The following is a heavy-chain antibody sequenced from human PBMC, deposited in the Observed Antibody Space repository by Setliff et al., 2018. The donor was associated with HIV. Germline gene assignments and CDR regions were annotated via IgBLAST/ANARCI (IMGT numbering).Heavy chain of an antibody. CDR2: IYHSGST. Sequence: PSETLSLTCAVSGYSISSGYYWGWIRQPPGKGLKWIGSIYHSGSTNYNPSLKSRITISIDTSKRLLSLKLTSVTVADTAVYYCVRGRDYGGADCLIRYHYYTGLDVWGQGTTVTVSS. CDR3: VRGRDYGGADCLIRYHYYTGLDV. J-gene: IGHJ6*02. CDR1: GYSISSGYY. D-gene: IGHD2-21*02. V-gene: IGHV4-38-2*01.